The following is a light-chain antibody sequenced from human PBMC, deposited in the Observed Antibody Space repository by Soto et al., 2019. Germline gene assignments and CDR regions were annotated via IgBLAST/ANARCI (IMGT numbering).Light chain of an antibody. Sequence: QSVLSQPASVSGSPGQSITISCTGSISDVGGYNYVSWYQQHPGKAPKLVIFDVSDRPSGISNRFSGSKSGNTASLTISGLRTEDEADYYCGSYTSSSKYVFGSGTKVTVL. J-gene: IGLJ1*01. CDR1: ISDVGGYNY. CDR2: DVS. CDR3: GSYTSSSKYV. V-gene: IGLV2-14*03.